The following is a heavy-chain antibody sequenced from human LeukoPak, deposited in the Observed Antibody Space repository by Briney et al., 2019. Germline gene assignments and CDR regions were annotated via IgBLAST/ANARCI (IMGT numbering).Heavy chain of an antibody. CDR2: ISSDGSNK. D-gene: IGHD6-13*01. CDR3: AKDLVPYSRGQQLDDAFDI. V-gene: IGHV3-30-3*01. Sequence: GRSLRLSCAASGFTFNSYALHWVRQAPGKGLEWVAVISSDGSNKYYADSVKGRFTISRDNSKNTLYLQMNSLRAEDTAVYYCAKDLVPYSRGQQLDDAFDIWGQGTMVTVSS. CDR1: GFTFNSYA. J-gene: IGHJ3*02.